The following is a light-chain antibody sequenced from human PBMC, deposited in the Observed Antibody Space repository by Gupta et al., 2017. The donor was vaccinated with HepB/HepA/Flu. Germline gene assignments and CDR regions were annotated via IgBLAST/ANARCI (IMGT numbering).Light chain of an antibody. Sequence: EILLTQSPATLSLSPGERATLSCRASQSVRSYLAWYQQKPGQAPTLLIYDASNRATGIPGRFSGSGSGTDFPLTIRSLESEDFAVYFCQQCINWPLTFGQGTRLEIE. CDR2: DAS. CDR1: QSVRSY. J-gene: IGKJ5*01. CDR3: QQCINWPLT. V-gene: IGKV3-11*01.